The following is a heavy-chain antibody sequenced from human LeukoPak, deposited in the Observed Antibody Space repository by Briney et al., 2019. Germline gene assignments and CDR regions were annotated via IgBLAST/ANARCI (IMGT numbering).Heavy chain of an antibody. J-gene: IGHJ4*02. D-gene: IGHD2-2*01. CDR1: GFTFSTYW. V-gene: IGHV3-74*01. Sequence: GGSLRLSCGASGFTFSTYWMNWVRQAPGKGLVWVSHINGDGSNTNYADSVKGRFTISRDNAKNSLYLQMNSLRAEDTAVYYCARDRRDCSSTSCRDYWGQGTLVTVSS. CDR2: INGDGSNT. CDR3: ARDRRDCSSTSCRDY.